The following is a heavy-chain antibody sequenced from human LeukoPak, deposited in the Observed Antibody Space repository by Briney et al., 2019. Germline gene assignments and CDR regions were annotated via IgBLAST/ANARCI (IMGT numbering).Heavy chain of an antibody. Sequence: GGSLRLSCAASGFTFDDYGMSWVRQAPGKGLEWVSGINWNGGSTGYTDSVKGRFTISRDNAKNSLFLQMNSLRVEDTAVYYCARDYYYYDSGSYYSNIANWGQGTLVTVSS. CDR2: INWNGGST. CDR1: GFTFDDYG. J-gene: IGHJ4*02. CDR3: ARDYYYYDSGSYYSNIAN. D-gene: IGHD3-10*01. V-gene: IGHV3-20*04.